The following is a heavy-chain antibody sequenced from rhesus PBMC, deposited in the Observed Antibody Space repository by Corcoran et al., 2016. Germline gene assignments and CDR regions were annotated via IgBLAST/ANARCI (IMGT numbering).Heavy chain of an antibody. Sequence: QLQLQESGPGLVKPSETLSVTCAVSGGSISSSYWSWIRQAPGKGLEWIGYFYGSGSSTNYNPSLKSRFTLSVDPSQNQLSLKLSSVTTADTAVYYCARGNGGSWNVFGYWGQGVLVTVSS. V-gene: IGHV4-169*01. CDR1: GGSISSSY. CDR3: ARGNGGSWNVFGY. CDR2: FYGSGSST. J-gene: IGHJ4*01. D-gene: IGHD6-25*01.